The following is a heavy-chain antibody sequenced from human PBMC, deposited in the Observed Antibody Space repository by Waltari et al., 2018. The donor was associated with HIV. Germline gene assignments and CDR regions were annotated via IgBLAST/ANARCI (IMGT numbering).Heavy chain of an antibody. Sequence: QVQLVQSGAEVKTPGASVKVSCKASGYTFTRYGISGVRQVPGQGFEWMGWNSGYNDNTNYEQKFQGRVTMTADTTTGTAYLELRGLRSDDTAVYYCARDRRYDWELPGYSSWGKRTLATVSS. D-gene: IGHD1-26*01. V-gene: IGHV1-18*01. CDR3: ARDRRYDWELPGYSS. J-gene: IGHJ5*02. CDR1: GYTFTRYG. CDR2: NSGYNDNT.